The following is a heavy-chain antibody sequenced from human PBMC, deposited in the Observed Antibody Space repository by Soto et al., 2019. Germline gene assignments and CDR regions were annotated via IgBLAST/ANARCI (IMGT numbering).Heavy chain of an antibody. V-gene: IGHV3-23*01. CDR1: GFTFSSYA. CDR3: AKPVDKQLVLSGYFDY. D-gene: IGHD6-13*01. J-gene: IGHJ4*02. Sequence: GGSLRLSCAASGFTFSSYAMSWVRQAPGKGLEWVSAISGSGGSTYYADSVKGRFTISRDNSKNTLYLQMNSLRAEDTAVYYCAKPVDKQLVLSGYFDYWGQGTLVTVSS. CDR2: ISGSGGST.